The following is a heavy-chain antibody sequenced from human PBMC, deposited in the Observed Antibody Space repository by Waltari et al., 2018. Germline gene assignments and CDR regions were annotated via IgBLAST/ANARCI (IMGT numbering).Heavy chain of an antibody. J-gene: IGHJ4*02. CDR2: IIPILGTT. Sequence: QVQLVQSGAAVKKPGSSVKVSCKASGGTFWSYAISWVRQAPGQGLEWMGRIIPILGTTNYAQKFQGRVTITADKSTSTAYMELSSLRSEDTAVYYCARDTGSSGYYFDYWGQGTLVTVSS. D-gene: IGHD6-6*01. CDR3: ARDTGSSGYYFDY. CDR1: GGTFWSYA. V-gene: IGHV1-69*04.